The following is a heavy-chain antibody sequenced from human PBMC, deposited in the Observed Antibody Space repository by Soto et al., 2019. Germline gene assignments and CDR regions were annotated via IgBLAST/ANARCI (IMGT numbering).Heavy chain of an antibody. D-gene: IGHD1-1*01. Sequence: GGSLRLSCAASGFTFSSYGMHWVRQAPGKGLEWVAVIWYDGSNKYYADSVKGRFTISRDNSKNTLYLQMNSLRAEDTAVYYCARGNHDSYYYYGMDVWGQGTTVTVSS. V-gene: IGHV3-33*01. CDR2: IWYDGSNK. J-gene: IGHJ6*02. CDR1: GFTFSSYG. CDR3: ARGNHDSYYYYGMDV.